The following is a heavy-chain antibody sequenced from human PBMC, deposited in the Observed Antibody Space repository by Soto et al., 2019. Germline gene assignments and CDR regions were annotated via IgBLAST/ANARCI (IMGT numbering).Heavy chain of an antibody. V-gene: IGHV1-69*13. CDR2: IIPIFGTA. D-gene: IGHD1-1*01. J-gene: IGHJ3*02. CDR1: GGTFSSYA. CDR3: ASATGGTNAFDI. Sequence: ALVKVSCKASGGTFSSYAISWVRQAPGQGLEWMGGIIPIFGTANYAQKFQGRVTITEDESTSTSYMELSRLRSEDPAVYYCASATGGTNAFDIWGQGTMVTVSS.